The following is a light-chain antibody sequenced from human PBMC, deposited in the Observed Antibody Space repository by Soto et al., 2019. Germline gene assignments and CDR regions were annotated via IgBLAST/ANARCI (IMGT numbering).Light chain of an antibody. J-gene: IGKJ1*01. V-gene: IGKV4-1*01. CDR1: KGVLYSSNNKNY. Sequence: DIVMTQSPDSLAVSLGEMATINGKCSKGVLYSSNNKNYLAWYQQKQGQTPKXXXYWASTRESGVPDRFSGSVSGTDGTITISSLKAEDGSVYYCQQYYSTTWTFGQGTKVDNK. CDR3: QQYYSTTWT. CDR2: WAS.